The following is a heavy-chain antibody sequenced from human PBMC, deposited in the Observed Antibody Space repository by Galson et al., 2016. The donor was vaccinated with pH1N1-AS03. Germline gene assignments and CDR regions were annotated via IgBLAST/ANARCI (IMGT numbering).Heavy chain of an antibody. V-gene: IGHV3-23*01. CDR2: LSGGGVST. CDR3: AKDEGDGYCSGGSCYKYFDY. Sequence: SLGLSCAASGFTFSSYAMSWVRQSPGKGLEWVSALSGGGVSTYYADSVKGRFTIYRDNSKNTLYMQMNSLRAEDTAIYYCAKDEGDGYCSGGSCYKYFDYWGQGTLVTVSS. CDR1: GFTFSSYA. J-gene: IGHJ4*02. D-gene: IGHD2-15*01.